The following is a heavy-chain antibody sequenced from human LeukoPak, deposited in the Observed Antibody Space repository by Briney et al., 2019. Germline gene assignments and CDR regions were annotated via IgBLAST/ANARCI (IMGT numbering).Heavy chain of an antibody. CDR1: GFTFSSYG. V-gene: IGHV3-33*01. J-gene: IGHJ4*02. CDR3: ATVLSYAGLAY. Sequence: PGGSLRLSCAASGFTFSSYGMHWVRQAPGKGLEWVALIWFDGSKEYYGDSVKGRFTVSRDDSRNTLFLQMDSLRADDTAVYYCATVLSYAGLAYWGQGTLVTVSS. D-gene: IGHD2-2*01. CDR2: IWFDGSKE.